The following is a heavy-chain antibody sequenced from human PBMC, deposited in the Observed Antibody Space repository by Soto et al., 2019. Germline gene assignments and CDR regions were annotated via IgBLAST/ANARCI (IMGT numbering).Heavy chain of an antibody. J-gene: IGHJ6*03. CDR1: GYTFTSYD. CDR2: MNPNSGNT. CDR3: ARLLWFGADYYYYYMDV. Sequence: GASVKVSCKASGYTFTSYDINWVRQATGQGLERMGWMNPNSGNTGYAQKFQGRVTMTRNTSISTAYMELSSLRSEDTAVYYCARLLWFGADYYYYYMDVWGKGTTVTVSS. V-gene: IGHV1-8*01. D-gene: IGHD3-10*01.